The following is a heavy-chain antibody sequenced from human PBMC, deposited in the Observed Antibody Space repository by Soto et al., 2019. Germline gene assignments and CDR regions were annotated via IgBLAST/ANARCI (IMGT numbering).Heavy chain of an antibody. J-gene: IGHJ6*03. CDR3: AKDKLRYFDCYYMDV. D-gene: IGHD3-9*01. CDR1: GFTFSSYG. Sequence: PGGSLRLSCAASGFTFSSYGMHWVRQAPGKGLEWVAVISYDGSNKYYADSVKGRFTISRDNSKNTLYLQMNSLRAEDTAVYYCAKDKLRYFDCYYMDVWGKGTTVTVSS. CDR2: ISYDGSNK. V-gene: IGHV3-30*18.